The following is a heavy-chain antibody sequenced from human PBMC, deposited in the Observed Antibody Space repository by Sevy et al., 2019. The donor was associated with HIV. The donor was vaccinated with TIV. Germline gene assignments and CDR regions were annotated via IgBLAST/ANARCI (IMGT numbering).Heavy chain of an antibody. V-gene: IGHV3-72*01. CDR3: ARDRGGFDY. CDR2: TRNKANSYTT. CDR1: GFTFSDHY. J-gene: IGHJ4*02. D-gene: IGHD3-16*01. Sequence: GESLKISCAASGFTFSDHYMDWVRQAPGKGLEWVGRTRNKANSYTTEYAASVKGRFTISRDDSKNSLYLQMNSLKTEDTAVYYCARDRGGFDYWGQGTLVTVSS.